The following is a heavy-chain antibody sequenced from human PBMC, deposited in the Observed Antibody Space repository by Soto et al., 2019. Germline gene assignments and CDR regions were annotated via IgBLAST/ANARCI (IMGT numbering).Heavy chain of an antibody. V-gene: IGHV1-46*01. CDR2: INPSGGYT. CDR1: GYTFTSYY. CDR3: AKGFGNYWAFDY. J-gene: IGHJ4*02. Sequence: GASVKVSCKASGYTFTSYYMNWVAQAPGQGLEWLGIINPSGGYTTYAQRFLGRVTMTSDTSTSTVHMELGSLTSEDTAVYYCAKGFGNYWAFDYWGQGTLVTVSS. D-gene: IGHD1-26*01.